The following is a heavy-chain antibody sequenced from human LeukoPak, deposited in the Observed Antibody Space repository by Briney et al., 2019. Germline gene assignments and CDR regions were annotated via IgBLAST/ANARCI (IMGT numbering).Heavy chain of an antibody. D-gene: IGHD3-9*01. CDR2: ISGSGGST. Sequence: GGSLRLSCAASGFTFSSYAMSWVRQAPGKGLEWVSAISGSGGSTYYADSVKGRFTISRDNSKNTLYLQMNSPRAEDTAVYYCAKDTHFDWSYDYWGQGTLVTVSS. CDR3: AKDTHFDWSYDY. J-gene: IGHJ4*02. CDR1: GFTFSSYA. V-gene: IGHV3-23*01.